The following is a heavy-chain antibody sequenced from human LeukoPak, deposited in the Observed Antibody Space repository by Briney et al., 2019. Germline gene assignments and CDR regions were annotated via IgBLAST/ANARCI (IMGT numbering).Heavy chain of an antibody. CDR3: ARSRYDILTGLLGHFDY. J-gene: IGHJ4*02. CDR1: GSSISSYY. Sequence: SSETLSLTCTVSGSSISSYYWSWIRQPPGKGLEWIGYIYYSGSTNYNPSLKSRVTMSVDTSKNQFSLKLSSVTAADTAVYYCARSRYDILTGLLGHFDYWGQGTLVTVSS. V-gene: IGHV4-59*01. D-gene: IGHD3-9*01. CDR2: IYYSGST.